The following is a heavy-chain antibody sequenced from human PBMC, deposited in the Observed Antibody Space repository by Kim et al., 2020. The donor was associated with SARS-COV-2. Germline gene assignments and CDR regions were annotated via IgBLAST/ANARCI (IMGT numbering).Heavy chain of an antibody. CDR2: IYYSGST. CDR3: ARVLTGYPLHSILTMPEGYYFDY. CDR1: GGSISSGGYY. V-gene: IGHV4-31*03. J-gene: IGHJ4*02. D-gene: IGHD3-9*01. Sequence: SETLSLTCTVSGGSISSGGYYWSWIRQHPGKGLEWIGYIYYSGSTYYNPSLKSRVTISVDTSKNQFSLKLSSVTAADTAVYYCARVLTGYPLHSILTMPEGYYFDYWGQGTLVTVSS.